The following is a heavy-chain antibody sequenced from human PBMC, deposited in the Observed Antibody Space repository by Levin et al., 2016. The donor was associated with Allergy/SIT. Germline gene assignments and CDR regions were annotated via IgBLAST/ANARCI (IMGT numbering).Heavy chain of an antibody. Sequence: GESLKISCAASGFTFSSYSMNWVRQAPGKGLEWVSYISGSSTNRQYADSVKGRFTISRDNAKNSLYLQMNTLRAEDTAVYYCVRDSHHVVVVPPVMDNNWSDPWGQGTLVTVSS. CDR3: VRDSHHVVVVPPVMDNNWSDP. D-gene: IGHD2-2*01. V-gene: IGHV3-48*04. CDR1: GFTFSSYS. J-gene: IGHJ5*02. CDR2: ISGSSTNR.